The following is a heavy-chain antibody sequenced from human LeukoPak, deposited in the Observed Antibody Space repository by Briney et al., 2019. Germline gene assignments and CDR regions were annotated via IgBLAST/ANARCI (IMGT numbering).Heavy chain of an antibody. J-gene: IGHJ4*02. D-gene: IGHD6-13*01. CDR1: GFSITRDW. Sequence: GGSLRLSCAASGFSITRDWMTWVRQAPGKGLEWVANIKEDGSEKYYVDSVKGRFTISRDNAKNSLYLQMNSLRAEDTAVYYCARVRAAAGIYYFDYWGQGTLVTVSS. CDR3: ARVRAAAGIYYFDY. CDR2: IKEDGSEK. V-gene: IGHV3-7*01.